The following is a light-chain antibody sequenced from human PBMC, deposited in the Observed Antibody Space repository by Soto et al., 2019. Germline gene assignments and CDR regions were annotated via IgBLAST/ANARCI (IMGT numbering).Light chain of an antibody. V-gene: IGLV1-36*01. CDR2: FDD. CDR3: AAWDDSLTGPV. CDR1: SSNIGNNA. Sequence: QSVLTQPPSVSAAPRQRVTISCSGSSSNIGNNAVNWYQQLPGKAPKLLIHFDDRVASAVSDRFSGSKSGTSASLAISGLQSEDEADYYCAAWDDSLTGPVFGGGTKLTVL. J-gene: IGLJ3*02.